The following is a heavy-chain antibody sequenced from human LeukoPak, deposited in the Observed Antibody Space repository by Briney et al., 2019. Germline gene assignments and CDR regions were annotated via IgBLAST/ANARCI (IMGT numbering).Heavy chain of an antibody. J-gene: IGHJ4*02. CDR1: GDSVSTSGVA. Sequence: SQTLSLTCAIPGDSVSTSGVAWNWVRQSPSRGLEWLGRTYYTSKWNTDYAVSVKSRIVVNPDTSKNQFSLQLNSVTSEDTAVYYCARSKAGYCSGGSCYLDYWGQGTLVTVSS. D-gene: IGHD2-15*01. V-gene: IGHV6-1*01. CDR3: ARSKAGYCSGGSCYLDY. CDR2: TYYTSKWNT.